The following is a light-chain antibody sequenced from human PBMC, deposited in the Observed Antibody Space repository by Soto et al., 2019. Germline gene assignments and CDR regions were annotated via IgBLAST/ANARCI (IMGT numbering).Light chain of an antibody. V-gene: IGKV3-15*01. Sequence: EIGRAQSPATLSVSPGGRATLSCNASHSIGDALAWYQQKPGQAPRLVVYGASKSAIGFPARFSGSGSGTDFTLTISSLQFGDCAVYYSQHHNYWPWTFGQGTTVEIK. J-gene: IGKJ1*01. CDR2: GAS. CDR1: HSIGDA. CDR3: QHHNYWPWT.